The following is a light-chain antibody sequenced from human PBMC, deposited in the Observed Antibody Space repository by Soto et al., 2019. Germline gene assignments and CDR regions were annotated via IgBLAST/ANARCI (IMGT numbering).Light chain of an antibody. CDR1: QSVNRN. CDR3: QQYNNWYT. Sequence: EIVMTQSPATLSVSPGERATLSCRASQSVNRNLAWYQQKPGQAPRFLIYGASTRATGIPARFSGSGSGTEFTLTISSLQSEDFAVYYCQQYNNWYTFGQGTKLELK. CDR2: GAS. J-gene: IGKJ2*01. V-gene: IGKV3-15*01.